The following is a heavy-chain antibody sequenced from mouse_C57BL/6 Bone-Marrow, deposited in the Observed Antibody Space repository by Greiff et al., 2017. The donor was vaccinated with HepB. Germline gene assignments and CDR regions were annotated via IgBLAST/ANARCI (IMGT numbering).Heavy chain of an antibody. CDR3: AREEEATVVLDY. CDR2: IYYSGTI. J-gene: IGHJ2*01. Sequence: EVKVEESGPGLVKPSQTVFLTCTVTGISITTGNYRWSWIRQFPGNKLEWIGYIYYSGTITYNPSLTSRTTITRDTPKNQFFLEMNSLTAEDTATYYCAREEEATVVLDYWGQGTTLTVSS. D-gene: IGHD1-1*01. CDR1: GISITTGNYR. V-gene: IGHV3-5*01.